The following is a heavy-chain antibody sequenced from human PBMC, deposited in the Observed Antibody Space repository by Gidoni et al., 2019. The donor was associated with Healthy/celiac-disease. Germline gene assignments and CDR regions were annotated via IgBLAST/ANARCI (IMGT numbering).Heavy chain of an antibody. CDR3: ARGPVTTGGYFDY. CDR2: IIPILGIA. CDR1: GGTFNSYT. V-gene: IGHV1-69*02. Sequence: QVQLVQSGAEVKKPGSSVKVSCKASGGTFNSYTISWVRQAPGQGLEWMGRIIPILGIANYAQKFQGRVTITADKSTSTAYMELSSLRSEDTAVYYCARGPVTTGGYFDYWGQGTLVTVSS. D-gene: IGHD4-4*01. J-gene: IGHJ4*02.